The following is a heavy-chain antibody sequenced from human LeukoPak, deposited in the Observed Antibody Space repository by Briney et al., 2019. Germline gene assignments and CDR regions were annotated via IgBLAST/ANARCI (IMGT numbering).Heavy chain of an antibody. V-gene: IGHV3-20*04. CDR3: ARDRYYDTSGSFDY. D-gene: IGHD3-22*01. J-gene: IGHJ4*02. CDR1: GFTFDDYG. Sequence: GGSLRLSCAASGFTFDDYGMNWVRQAPGKGLERVSGISWNGGSTGYADSVKGRFTISRDNAKNSLYLQMNSLRAEDTALYYCARDRYYDTSGSFDYWGQGTLVTVSS. CDR2: ISWNGGST.